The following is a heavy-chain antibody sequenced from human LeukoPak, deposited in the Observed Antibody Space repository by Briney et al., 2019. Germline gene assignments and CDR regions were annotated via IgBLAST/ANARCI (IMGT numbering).Heavy chain of an antibody. D-gene: IGHD2-2*01. CDR1: GFTFSSYW. J-gene: IGHJ4*02. V-gene: IGHV3-74*01. CDR3: ARRSCYVGQYYFDY. CDR2: INSDGSST. Sequence: SGGSLRLSCAASGFTFSSYWMHWVRQAPGKGLVWVSRINSDGSSTSYADSVKGRFTISRDNAKNTLYLQMNSLRAEDTAVYYCARRSCYVGQYYFDYWGQGTLVTVSS.